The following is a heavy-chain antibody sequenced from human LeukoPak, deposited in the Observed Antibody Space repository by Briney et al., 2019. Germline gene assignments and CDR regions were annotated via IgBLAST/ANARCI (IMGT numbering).Heavy chain of an antibody. Sequence: SETLSLTCTVSGGSISSYYWSWIRQPPGKGLGWIGYIYYSGSTNYNPSLKSRVTISVDTSKNQFSLKLSSVTAADTAVYYCARGVAAAGVGWFDPWGQGTLFTVSS. CDR2: IYYSGST. D-gene: IGHD6-13*01. J-gene: IGHJ5*02. CDR3: ARGVAAAGVGWFDP. V-gene: IGHV4-59*01. CDR1: GGSISSYY.